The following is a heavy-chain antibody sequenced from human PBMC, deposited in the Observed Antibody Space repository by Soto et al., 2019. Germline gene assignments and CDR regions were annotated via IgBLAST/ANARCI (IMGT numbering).Heavy chain of an antibody. CDR2: IKSKTDGGTT. Sequence: EVQLVESGGGLVQPGGSLRLSCAASGFTFSNAWMSWVRQAPGKGLEWVGRIKSKTDGGTTDYAAPVKGRFTISRDDSKNTLYLQMNSLKTEDTAVYYCTTEKGCSGGSCYRSPFDYWGQGTLVTVSS. CDR3: TTEKGCSGGSCYRSPFDY. D-gene: IGHD2-15*01. J-gene: IGHJ4*02. CDR1: GFTFSNAW. V-gene: IGHV3-15*01.